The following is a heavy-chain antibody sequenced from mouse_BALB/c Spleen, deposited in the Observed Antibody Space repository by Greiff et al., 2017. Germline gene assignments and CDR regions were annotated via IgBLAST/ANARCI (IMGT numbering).Heavy chain of an antibody. J-gene: IGHJ3*01. Sequence: VQLQQSGADLAKPGASVKMSCKASGYTFTGYWMHWVKQRPGQGLEWIGYINPSTGYTEYNQKFKDKATLTADKSSSTAYMQLSSLTSEDSAVYYCARKSGGLAWFAYWGQGTLVTVSA. CDR1: GYTFTGYW. V-gene: IGHV1-7*01. CDR2: INPSTGYT. D-gene: IGHD1-1*02. CDR3: ARKSGGLAWFAY.